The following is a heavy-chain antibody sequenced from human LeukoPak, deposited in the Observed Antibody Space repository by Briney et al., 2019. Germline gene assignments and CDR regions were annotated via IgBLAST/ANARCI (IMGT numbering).Heavy chain of an antibody. CDR1: GYTITGYY. V-gene: IGHV1-2*06. CDR3: ARDRGDDTVSCFDY. Sequence: ASVKVSCKASGYTITGYYMHWVRQAPGQGLEWMGRINPNTGDTNSAREFQGRITMTRDTSISTAYMELSRLRSDDTAVYYCARDRGDDTVSCFDYWGQGTLVTVSS. J-gene: IGHJ4*02. D-gene: IGHD3-22*01. CDR2: INPNTGDT.